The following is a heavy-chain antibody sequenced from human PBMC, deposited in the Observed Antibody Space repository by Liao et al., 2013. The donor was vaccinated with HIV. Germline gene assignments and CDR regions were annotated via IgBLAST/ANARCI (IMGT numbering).Heavy chain of an antibody. CDR2: INHSGST. CDR3: ARGWSGYPNYYYYYYMDV. CDR1: GGSISNNNYQ. Sequence: QVQLQESGPGLVKPSETLSLTCTVSGGSISNNNYQWGWIRQPPGKGLEWIGEINHSGSTNYNPSLKSRVTISVDTSKNQFSLKLSSVTAADTAVYYCARGWSGYPNYYYYYYMDVWAKDHGHRLL. J-gene: IGHJ6*03. V-gene: IGHV4-39*07. D-gene: IGHD3-3*01.